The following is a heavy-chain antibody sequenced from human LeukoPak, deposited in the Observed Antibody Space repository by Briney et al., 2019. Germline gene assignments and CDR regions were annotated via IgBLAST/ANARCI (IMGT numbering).Heavy chain of an antibody. CDR3: AEDRLGGPYFFHY. Sequence: GGSLRLSCAASGFSFTTYWMSWVRQAPGKGLEWVSTIGGTGVRTYYADSVKGRFTISRDNSKNTLYLQINSLRAEDTAVYFCAEDRLGGPYFFHYWGQGTLVTVSS. CDR2: IGGTGVRT. CDR1: GFSFTTYW. J-gene: IGHJ4*02. D-gene: IGHD3-16*01. V-gene: IGHV3-23*01.